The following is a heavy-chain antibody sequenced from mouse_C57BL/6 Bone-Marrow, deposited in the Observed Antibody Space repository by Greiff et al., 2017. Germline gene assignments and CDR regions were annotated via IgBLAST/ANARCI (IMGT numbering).Heavy chain of an antibody. J-gene: IGHJ2*01. CDR2: IHPNSGST. V-gene: IGHV1-64*01. Sequence: QVQLQQSGAELVKPGASVKLSCKASGYTFTSYWMHWVKQRPGQGLEWIGMIHPNSGSTNYNEKFKSKATLTVDKSSSTAYMQLSSLTSEDSAVYYCAREVYYGSSYDVDYWGQGTTLTVSS. CDR3: AREVYYGSSYDVDY. D-gene: IGHD1-1*01. CDR1: GYTFTSYW.